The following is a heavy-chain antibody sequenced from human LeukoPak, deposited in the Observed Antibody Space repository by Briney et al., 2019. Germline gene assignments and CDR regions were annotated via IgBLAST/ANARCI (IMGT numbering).Heavy chain of an antibody. J-gene: IGHJ3*02. CDR3: VREYSSSSGRAFDI. CDR1: GFTFSSYW. V-gene: IGHV3-74*01. CDR2: ISTDGSST. D-gene: IGHD6-6*01. Sequence: TGGSLRLSCAASGFTFSSYWMHWVRQAPGKGLVWVSRISTDGSSTNSADSVKGRLTISRDNAKNTLYLQMNSLRAEDTAVYYCVREYSSSSGRAFDIWGQGTMVTVSP.